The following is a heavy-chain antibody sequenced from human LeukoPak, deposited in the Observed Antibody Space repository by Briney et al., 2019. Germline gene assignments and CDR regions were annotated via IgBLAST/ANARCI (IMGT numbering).Heavy chain of an antibody. CDR1: GGSFSGYY. D-gene: IGHD7-27*01. CDR3: AGVGLGTDLTGNFDY. V-gene: IGHV4-34*01. CDR2: INHSGST. J-gene: IGHJ4*02. Sequence: SETLSLTCAVYGGSFSGYYWSWIRQPPGKGLEWIGEINHSGSTNYNPSLKSRVTISVDTSKNQFSLKLSSVTAADTAVYYCAGVGLGTDLTGNFDYWGQGTLVTVSS.